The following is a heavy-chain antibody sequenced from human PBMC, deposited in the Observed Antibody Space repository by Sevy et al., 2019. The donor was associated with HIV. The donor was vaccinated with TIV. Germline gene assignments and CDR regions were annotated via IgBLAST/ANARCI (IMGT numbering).Heavy chain of an antibody. Sequence: SETLSLTCSVSGSSISSYGYYWGWLRQPPGKGLEWIASIRYSGSTFYNPSLRSRVTISADTSKNQFSLKLNSVTAADTATYYCAGPTLTYSSGWTYYDYWGQGTVVTVSS. CDR2: IRYSGST. D-gene: IGHD6-19*01. V-gene: IGHV4-39*01. CDR1: GSSISSYGYY. CDR3: AGPTLTYSSGWTYYDY. J-gene: IGHJ4*02.